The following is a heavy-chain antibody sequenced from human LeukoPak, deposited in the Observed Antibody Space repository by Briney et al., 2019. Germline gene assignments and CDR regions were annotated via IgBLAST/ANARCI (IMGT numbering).Heavy chain of an antibody. CDR2: IKQDGSEK. CDR3: GRARGGNY. J-gene: IGHJ4*02. CDR1: GFTFSSYW. D-gene: IGHD3-16*01. Sequence: PGGPLRLSCAASGFTFSSYWMSGVRQAPGKGLEGVANIKQDGSEKYYVDSVKGRFTISRDNAKNSLYLQMNRLRAEDTAVYYCGRARGGNYWGQGTLVTVSS. V-gene: IGHV3-7*01.